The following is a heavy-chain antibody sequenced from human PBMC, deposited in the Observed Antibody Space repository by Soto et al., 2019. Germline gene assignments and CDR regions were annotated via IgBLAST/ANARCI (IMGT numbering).Heavy chain of an antibody. D-gene: IGHD3-10*01. J-gene: IGHJ5*02. Sequence: QVQLVESGGGVVQPGRSLRLSCEGSGFIFNKYGMHWVRQAPGKGLEWVAIIWYDGSNDFYADSVKGRFTISKDNSKNKVYLEMDSLRVEDTAIYYCARAGVENWLDPWGQGNLVTVSS. CDR2: IWYDGSND. CDR3: ARAGVENWLDP. CDR1: GFIFNKYG. V-gene: IGHV3-33*01.